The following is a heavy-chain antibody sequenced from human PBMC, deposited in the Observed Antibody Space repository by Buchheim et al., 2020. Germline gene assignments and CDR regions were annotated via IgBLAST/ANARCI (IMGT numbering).Heavy chain of an antibody. D-gene: IGHD2-2*01. CDR1: GFTFSSYS. Sequence: EVQLVESGGGLVQPGGSLRLSCAASGFTFSSYSMNWVRQAPGKGLEWVSYISSSSSTIYYADSVKGRFTISRDNAKNSLYLQMNSLRAEETAVYYCARSGYCSSTSCYPPGYYYGMDVWGQGTT. CDR3: ARSGYCSSTSCYPPGYYYGMDV. V-gene: IGHV3-48*01. J-gene: IGHJ6*02. CDR2: ISSSSSTI.